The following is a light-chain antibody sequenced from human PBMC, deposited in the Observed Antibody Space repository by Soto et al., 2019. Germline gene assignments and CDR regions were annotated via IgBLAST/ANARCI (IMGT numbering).Light chain of an antibody. CDR2: AAS. CDR3: QKYNSAPRT. Sequence: DIQMTQSPSSLSASVGDRVTITCRASQGISNYLAWYQQKPGKVPKLLIYAASTLQSGVPSRCSGSGSGTDFTLTISSLHPEDVATYYCQKYNSAPRTFGPGTKVDI. J-gene: IGKJ3*01. CDR1: QGISNY. V-gene: IGKV1-27*01.